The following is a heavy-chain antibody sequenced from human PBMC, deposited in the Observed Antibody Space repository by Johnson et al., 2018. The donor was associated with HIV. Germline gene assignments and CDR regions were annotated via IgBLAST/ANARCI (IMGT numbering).Heavy chain of an antibody. Sequence: VLLVESGGGLVQPGGSLRLSCAASGFTFDHYGMSWVRQAPGKGLEWVSGINWTGGSTGYADSVQGRFTISRDNAKNSLYLQMNSLRAEDTALYYCARGGYCTGGVCLGDAFDIWGQGTMVTVSS. D-gene: IGHD2-8*02. CDR1: GFTFDHYG. CDR2: INWTGGST. CDR3: ARGGYCTGGVCLGDAFDI. J-gene: IGHJ3*02. V-gene: IGHV3-20*04.